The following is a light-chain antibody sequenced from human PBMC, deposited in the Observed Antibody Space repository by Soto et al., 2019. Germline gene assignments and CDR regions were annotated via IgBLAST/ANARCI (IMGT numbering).Light chain of an antibody. CDR2: GAS. CDR1: QSVSGN. Sequence: EIVLTQSPGTLSLSPGERATLSCRASQSVSGNLAWYQQKPGQAPRLLIYGASTRATGIPARFSGSGSGTEFTLTISSLQSEDFAVYYCQQYNNWPREFGQGTKVEIK. J-gene: IGKJ1*01. CDR3: QQYNNWPRE. V-gene: IGKV3-15*01.